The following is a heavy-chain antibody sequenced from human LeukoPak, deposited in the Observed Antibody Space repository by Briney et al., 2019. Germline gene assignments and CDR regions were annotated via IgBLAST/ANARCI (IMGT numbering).Heavy chain of an antibody. J-gene: IGHJ4*02. D-gene: IGHD1-26*01. CDR2: IIGRGTSA. CDR3: ARDSGTYSPGGY. Sequence: GGSLRLSCAASGFTFSAYAMNWVRQAPGKGLEWVSSIIGRGTSAFYADSVKGRFTISRDNSKNTLYLEVSSLRPEDTAVYYCARDSGTYSPGGYWGQGTLVTVSS. CDR1: GFTFSAYA. V-gene: IGHV3-23*01.